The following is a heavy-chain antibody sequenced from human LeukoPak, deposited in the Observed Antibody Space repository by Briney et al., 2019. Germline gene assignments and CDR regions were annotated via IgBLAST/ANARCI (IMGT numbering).Heavy chain of an antibody. CDR3: SRRGVTGTYDAFDI. CDR1: GFRFGDYG. D-gene: IGHD1-1*01. CDR2: IRGNAYGGTT. Sequence: GGSLRLSCTASGFRFGDYGLAWVRQAPGRGLEWVGFIRGNAYGGTTEYGASAEGRFTISRDDSKSIAYLQMDSLKTEDTAVYFCSRRGVTGTYDAFDIWGQGTLVTVSS. J-gene: IGHJ3*02. V-gene: IGHV3-49*04.